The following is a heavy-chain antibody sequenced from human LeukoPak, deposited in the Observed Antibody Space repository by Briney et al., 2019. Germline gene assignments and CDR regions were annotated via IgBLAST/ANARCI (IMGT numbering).Heavy chain of an antibody. D-gene: IGHD6-19*01. J-gene: IGHJ4*02. CDR1: RFTFNNYG. V-gene: IGHV3-30*03. CDR2: ISYDGTTE. Sequence: PGRSLRLSCAASRFTFNNYGMHWVRQAPGKGLEWVAEISYDGTTEYYADSVKGRSTIFRDNSKNTLYLQMNSLRAEDTAVYYCASGGIAVAAFDYWGQGTLVTVSS. CDR3: ASGGIAVAAFDY.